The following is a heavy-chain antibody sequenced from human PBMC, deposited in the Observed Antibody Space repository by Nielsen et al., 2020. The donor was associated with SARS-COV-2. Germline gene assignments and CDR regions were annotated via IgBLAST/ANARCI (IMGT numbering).Heavy chain of an antibody. CDR2: INHSGST. V-gene: IGHV4-34*01. D-gene: IGHD3-9*01. Sequence: SETLSLTCAVYGGSFSGYYWSWIRQPPGKGLEWIGEINHSGSTNYNPSLKSRVTISVDTSKNQFSLKLSSVTAADTAVYYCARGRYFGSYYMDVWGKGTTVTVSS. CDR3: ARGRYFGSYYMDV. J-gene: IGHJ6*03. CDR1: GGSFSGYY.